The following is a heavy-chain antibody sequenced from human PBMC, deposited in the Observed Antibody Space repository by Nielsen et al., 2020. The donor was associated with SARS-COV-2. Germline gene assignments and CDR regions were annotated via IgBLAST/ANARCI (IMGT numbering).Heavy chain of an antibody. D-gene: IGHD6-13*01. J-gene: IGHJ4*02. CDR3: AKDSSSYFDY. CDR1: GFTFSSYG. V-gene: IGHV3-30*18. CDR2: ISYDGSNK. Sequence: GSLRLSCAASGFTFSSYGMHWVRQAPGKGLEWVAVISYDGSNKYYADSVKGRFTISRDNSKNTLYLQMNSLRAEDTAVYYCAKDSSSYFDYWGQGTLVTVSS.